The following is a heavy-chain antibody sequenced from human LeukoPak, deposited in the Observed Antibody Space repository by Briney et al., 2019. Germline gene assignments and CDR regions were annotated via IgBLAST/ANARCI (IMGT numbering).Heavy chain of an antibody. V-gene: IGHV3-23*01. CDR1: GFTFSYHD. CDR2: IGRQSGAST. J-gene: IGHJ4*02. D-gene: IGHD3-3*01. CDR3: AKTSDYDFWSGPDFDY. Sequence: GGSLRLSCAASGFTFSYHDMYWVRQAPGEGLECVASIGRQSGASTYYAASVKGRFTVSRDNSKNTLYLQMNSLRAEDTAVYYCAKTSDYDFWSGPDFDYWGQGTLVTVSS.